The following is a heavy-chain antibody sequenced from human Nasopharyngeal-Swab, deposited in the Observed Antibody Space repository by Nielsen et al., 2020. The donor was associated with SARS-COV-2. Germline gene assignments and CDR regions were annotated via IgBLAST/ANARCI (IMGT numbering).Heavy chain of an antibody. Sequence: GESLKISCAASGFTFSAYIMNWVRQAPGKGLEWVSSISSSSSYIYYADSVKGRFTISRDNAKNSLYLQMNSLRAEDTAVYYCARRIQLFEAWDWFDPWGQGTLVTVSS. J-gene: IGHJ5*02. V-gene: IGHV3-21*04. CDR2: ISSSSSYI. CDR1: GFTFSAYI. D-gene: IGHD5-18*01. CDR3: ARRIQLFEAWDWFDP.